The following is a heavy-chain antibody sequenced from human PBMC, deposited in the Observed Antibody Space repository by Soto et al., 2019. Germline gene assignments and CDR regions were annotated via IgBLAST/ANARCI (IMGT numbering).Heavy chain of an antibody. V-gene: IGHV3-23*01. J-gene: IGHJ3*01. CDR3: AKRRDGFDV. CDR1: GFTFSSFP. Sequence: EVQVLESGGGFVQPGGSLRLSCAASGFTFSSFPMSWVRQAPGKGLEWVAAISDSGAGTYYADSVKGRFTISRDNSKNTLYLQMNSLRGEDTALYYCAKRRDGFDVWGHGTTVTVSS. CDR2: ISDSGAGT.